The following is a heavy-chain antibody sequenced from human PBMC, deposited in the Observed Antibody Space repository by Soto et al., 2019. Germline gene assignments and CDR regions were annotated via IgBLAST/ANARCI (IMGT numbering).Heavy chain of an antibody. CDR1: GFTFSSYS. CDR3: ARVFGEAYHMDV. CDR2: ISSSSSYI. Sequence: GGSLRLSCAASGFTFSSYSMNWVRQAPGKGLEWVSSISSSSSYIYYADSVKGRFTISRDNAKNSLYLQMNSLRAEDTAVYYCARVFGEAYHMDVWGKGTTVTVSS. D-gene: IGHD3-3*01. J-gene: IGHJ6*03. V-gene: IGHV3-21*01.